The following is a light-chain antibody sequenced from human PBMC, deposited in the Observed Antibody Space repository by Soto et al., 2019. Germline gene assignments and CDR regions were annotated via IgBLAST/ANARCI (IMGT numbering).Light chain of an antibody. CDR3: QQYHTWPIT. V-gene: IGKV3-15*01. CDR2: GAS. CDR1: QGGSRK. Sequence: VMTQSPATLSVAPGKSITFSCRASQGGSRKLAWYQHTPGQAPRLLISGASTGATGIPARFSGSGSGTEFTLTISSLQSEDCAIYYCQQYHTWPITFGGGTKVDIK. J-gene: IGKJ4*01.